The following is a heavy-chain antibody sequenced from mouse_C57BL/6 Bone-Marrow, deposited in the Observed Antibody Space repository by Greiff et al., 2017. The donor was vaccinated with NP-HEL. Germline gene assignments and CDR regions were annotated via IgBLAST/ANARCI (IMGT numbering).Heavy chain of an antibody. CDR3: AIGNSNGDAMGD. CDR1: GYTFTSYW. Sequence: QVQLKQPGAELVKPGASVKVSCKASGYTFTSYWMHWVKQRPGQGLEWIGRIHPSDSDTNYNQKFKGKATLTVDKSSSTAYMQLSSLTSEASAVYYCAIGNSNGDAMGDWGQGTSVTVSS. V-gene: IGHV1-74*01. D-gene: IGHD2-5*01. CDR2: IHPSDSDT. J-gene: IGHJ4*01.